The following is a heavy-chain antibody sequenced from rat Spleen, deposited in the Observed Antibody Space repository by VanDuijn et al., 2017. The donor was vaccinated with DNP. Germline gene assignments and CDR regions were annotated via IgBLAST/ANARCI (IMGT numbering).Heavy chain of an antibody. Sequence: EVQLVESGGGLVQPGRSLKLSCAASGFTFSDYYMAWVRQAPTKGLEWVAYMRYEGGSTYHGDSVKGRFTISRDNTKSILFLQMDSLRPEDTATYYCVRGKNYALDAWGQGTSVTVSS. D-gene: IGHD1-4*01. J-gene: IGHJ4*01. CDR3: VRGKNYALDA. V-gene: IGHV5-20*01. CDR1: GFTFSDYY. CDR2: MRYEGGST.